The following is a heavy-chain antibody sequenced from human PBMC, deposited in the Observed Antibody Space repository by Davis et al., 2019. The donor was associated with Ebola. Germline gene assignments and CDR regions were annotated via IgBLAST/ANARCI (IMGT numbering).Heavy chain of an antibody. Sequence: GGSLRLSCAASGFTFSSYSMNWVRQAPGKGLEWVSSISSSSSYIYYADSVKGRFTISRDNAKNSLYLQMNSLRAEDTAVYYCTGQYCSSTSCSEAAGDVWGQGTTVTVSS. D-gene: IGHD2-2*01. CDR2: ISSSSSYI. CDR3: TGQYCSSTSCSEAAGDV. CDR1: GFTFSSYS. V-gene: IGHV3-21*01. J-gene: IGHJ6*02.